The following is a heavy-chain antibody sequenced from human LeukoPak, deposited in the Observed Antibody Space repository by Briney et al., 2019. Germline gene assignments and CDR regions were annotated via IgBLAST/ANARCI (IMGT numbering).Heavy chain of an antibody. CDR1: GVSINTCCYY. CDR2: KYYSGST. V-gene: IGHV4-61*01. D-gene: IGHD5-18*01. Sequence: SETLSLTCDVSGVSINTCCYYWTWIRQPPGEGLEWIGYKYYSGSTRYNSSLRSRLTISLDTSKNQFSLRLTSVTAADTAVYYCARGRSYGFDFDSWGPGTLVIVSS. J-gene: IGHJ4*02. CDR3: ARGRSYGFDFDS.